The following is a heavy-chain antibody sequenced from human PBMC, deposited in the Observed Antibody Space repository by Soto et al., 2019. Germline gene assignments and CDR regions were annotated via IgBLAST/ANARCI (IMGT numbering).Heavy chain of an antibody. D-gene: IGHD4-17*01. CDR1: GESLSSSNYY. CDR3: ARRPTAMTSPDY. V-gene: IGHV4-39*01. Sequence: PSETLSLTCTVSGESLSSSNYYWAWIRQPPGKGLEWIGSIFHRGTTYYNPSLKSRVTMSVDTSKNQFSLRLSSVTAADTSVYYCARRPTAMTSPDYWGQGTLVTVSS. CDR2: IFHRGTT. J-gene: IGHJ4*02.